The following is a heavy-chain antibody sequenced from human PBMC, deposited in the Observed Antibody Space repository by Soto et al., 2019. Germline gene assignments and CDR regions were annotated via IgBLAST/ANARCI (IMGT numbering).Heavy chain of an antibody. Sequence: QLQLVQSGAEVKKPGASVKLSCRKSGYTFTHYYIHWVRQAPGQGLEWLGIINPASGSTNYAQDFQGGVNLTMDASSTTVYMDLSGLISDDTASFYCARDLSAVDHWGQGTLVTVYS. CDR3: ARDLSAVDH. CDR2: INPASGST. CDR1: GYTFTHYY. V-gene: IGHV1-46*01. J-gene: IGHJ4*02. D-gene: IGHD6-13*01.